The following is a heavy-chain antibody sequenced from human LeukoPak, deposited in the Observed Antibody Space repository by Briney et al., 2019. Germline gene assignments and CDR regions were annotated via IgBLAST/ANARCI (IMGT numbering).Heavy chain of an antibody. V-gene: IGHV3-30*03. J-gene: IGHJ6*02. CDR3: ARSRQREYCSGGYCYSYYYYGMDV. CDR1: GFTFSSYG. CDR2: ISYDGSNK. Sequence: GRSLRLSCAASGFTFSSYGMHWVRQAPGKGLEWVAVISYDGSNKYYADSVKGRFTISRDNSKITLYLQMNSLRTEDTAVYYCARSRQREYCSGGYCYSYYYYGMDVWGQGTTVAVSS. D-gene: IGHD2-15*01.